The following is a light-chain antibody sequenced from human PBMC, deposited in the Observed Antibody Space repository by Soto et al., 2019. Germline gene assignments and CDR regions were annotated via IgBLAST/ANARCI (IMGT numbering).Light chain of an antibody. J-gene: IGLJ3*02. Sequence: QAVVTQPASVSGSPGQSITISCTGTSSDVGGYDHVSWYQQHPGKAPKLIIYDVSIRPSGVSNRFSGSKSGNTASLAVSGLQAEDEADYYCSSYTSKDTLVFGGWTQLTVL. CDR2: DVS. V-gene: IGLV2-14*03. CDR1: SSDVGGYDH. CDR3: SSYTSKDTLV.